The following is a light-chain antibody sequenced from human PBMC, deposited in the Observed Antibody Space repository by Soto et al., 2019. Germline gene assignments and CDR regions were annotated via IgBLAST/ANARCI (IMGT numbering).Light chain of an antibody. Sequence: QSALTQPASVSGSPGQSITISCTGTSRHVGAYNYVSWYQQYPGKAPKLMIYGVTNRPSGVSNRFSGSKTGNTASLTISGLQAEDEADYYCFSHRGGDSHVFGTGTKVTVL. CDR2: GVT. CDR3: FSHRGGDSHV. V-gene: IGLV2-14*01. CDR1: SRHVGAYNY. J-gene: IGLJ1*01.